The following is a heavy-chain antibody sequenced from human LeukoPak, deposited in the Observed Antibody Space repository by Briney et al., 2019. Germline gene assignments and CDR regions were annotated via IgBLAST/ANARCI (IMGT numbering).Heavy chain of an antibody. CDR2: IRQDGGDE. CDR1: GFTFSSYW. J-gene: IGHJ4*02. CDR3: AGDWVSLSSGRVFDY. V-gene: IGHV3-7*01. D-gene: IGHD3-22*01. Sequence: PGGSLRLSCAASGFTFSSYWMSWVRQAPGKGLEWVANIRQDGGDEYYVDSVKGRFTISRDNAKNSLYLQMNVLRVEDTAFYYCAGDWVSLSSGRVFDYWGQGTLVTVSS.